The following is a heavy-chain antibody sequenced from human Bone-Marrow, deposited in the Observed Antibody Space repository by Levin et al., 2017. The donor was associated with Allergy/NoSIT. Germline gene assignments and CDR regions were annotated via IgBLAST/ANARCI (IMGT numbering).Heavy chain of an antibody. CDR3: TRGGPTGCHDDSTSYCGAFDM. CDR2: IKQDGSQR. D-gene: IGHD3-22*01. Sequence: RAGGSLRLSCTASGFTFNSHWMTWVRQTPEKGLEWVAHIKQDGSQRYYVDSVRGRFTISRDNAKNSLYLQMNSLGDEDTALYYCTRGGPTGCHDDSTSYCGAFDMWGQGTMVTVSS. CDR1: GFTFNSHW. V-gene: IGHV3-7*01. J-gene: IGHJ3*02.